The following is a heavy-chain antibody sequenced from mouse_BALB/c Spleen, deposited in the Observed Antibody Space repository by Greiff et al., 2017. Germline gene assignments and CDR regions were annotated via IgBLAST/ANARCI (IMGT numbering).Heavy chain of an antibody. D-gene: IGHD4-1*01. CDR1: GYTFTSYW. CDR3: ARWERG. J-gene: IGHJ3*01. Sequence: QVQLQQPGAELVKPGASVKLSCKASGYTFTSYWMHWVKQRPGQGLEWIGEIDPSDSYTNYNQKFKGKATLTVDKSSSTAYMQLSSLTSEDSAVYYCARWERGWGQGTLVTVSA. CDR2: IDPSDSYT. V-gene: IGHV1-69*02.